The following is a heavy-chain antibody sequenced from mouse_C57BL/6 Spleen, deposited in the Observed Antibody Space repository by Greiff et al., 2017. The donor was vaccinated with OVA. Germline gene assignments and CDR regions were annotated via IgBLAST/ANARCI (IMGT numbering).Heavy chain of an antibody. V-gene: IGHV1-39*01. Sequence: VQLQQSGPELVKPGASVKLSCTASGYSFTDYNMNWVQQTNGKSLEWIGVINPNYGTTSYNQKFKGKATLTVDQSSSTAYMQLNSLTSEDSAVYYCASGGIYYGNYVTAWFAYWGQGTLVTVSA. CDR3: ASGGIYYGNYVTAWFAY. CDR2: INPNYGTT. D-gene: IGHD2-1*01. CDR1: GYSFTDYN. J-gene: IGHJ3*01.